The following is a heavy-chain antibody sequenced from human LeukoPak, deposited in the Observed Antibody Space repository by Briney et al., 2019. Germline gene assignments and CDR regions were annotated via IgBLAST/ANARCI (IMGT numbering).Heavy chain of an antibody. CDR3: ARSSILTGQDY. V-gene: IGHV3-21*01. J-gene: IGHJ4*02. D-gene: IGHD3-9*01. CDR1: GFTFSSYS. Sequence: GGSLRLSCAASGFTFSSYSMNWVRHAPGKGLEWVSSISSSSSYIYYADSVKGRFTISRDNAKNSLYLQMNSLRAEDTAVYYCARSSILTGQDYWGQGTLVTVSS. CDR2: ISSSSSYI.